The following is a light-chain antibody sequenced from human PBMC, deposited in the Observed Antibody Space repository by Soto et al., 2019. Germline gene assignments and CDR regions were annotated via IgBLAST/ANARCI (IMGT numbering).Light chain of an antibody. J-gene: IGLJ1*01. Sequence: QPVLTQPASVSGSPGQSITISCTGTSSDVGTYNLVSWYQHHPGKAPKLMIYEDTTRPSGVSNRFSGSKSGNTASLTISGLQAEDESDYYCCSYAGSSTYVFGTGTQLTVL. V-gene: IGLV2-23*01. CDR2: EDT. CDR1: SSDVGTYNL. CDR3: CSYAGSSTYV.